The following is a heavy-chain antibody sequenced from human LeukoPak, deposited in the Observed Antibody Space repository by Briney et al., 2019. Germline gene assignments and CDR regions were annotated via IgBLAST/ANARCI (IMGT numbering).Heavy chain of an antibody. D-gene: IGHD4-23*01. V-gene: IGHV4-34*01. CDR1: GGSFSGYY. J-gene: IGHJ4*02. CDR3: ARGMGSTVVTPRYFDY. CDR2: INHSGST. Sequence: SETLSLTCAVYGGSFSGYYWSWIRQPPGKGLEWIGEINHSGSTNYNPSLKSRVTISVDTSKNQFSLKLSSATAADTAVYYCARGMGSTVVTPRYFDYWGQGTLVTVSS.